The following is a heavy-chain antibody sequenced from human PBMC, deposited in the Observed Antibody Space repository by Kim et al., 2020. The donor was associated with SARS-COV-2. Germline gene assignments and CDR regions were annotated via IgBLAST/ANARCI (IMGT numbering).Heavy chain of an antibody. CDR3: ARDSAVTIFGVVPLDY. V-gene: IGHV3-48*03. Sequence: SVKGRFTISRDNAKNSLYLQMNSLRAEDTAVYYCARDSAVTIFGVVPLDYWGQGTLVTVSS. J-gene: IGHJ4*02. D-gene: IGHD3-3*01.